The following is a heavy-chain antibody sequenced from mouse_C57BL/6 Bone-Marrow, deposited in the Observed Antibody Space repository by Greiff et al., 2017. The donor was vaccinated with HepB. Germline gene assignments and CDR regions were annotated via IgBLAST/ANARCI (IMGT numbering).Heavy chain of an antibody. J-gene: IGHJ3*01. CDR1: GYSFTGYY. CDR3: ARSSILRSAWFAY. V-gene: IGHV1-42*01. D-gene: IGHD1-1*01. CDR2: INPSTGGT. Sequence: VQLKQSGPELVKPGASVKISCKASGYSFTGYYMNWVKQSPEKSLEWIGEINPSTGGTTYNQKFKAKATLTVDKSSSTAYMQLKSLTSEDSAVYYCARSSILRSAWFAYWGQGTLVTVSA.